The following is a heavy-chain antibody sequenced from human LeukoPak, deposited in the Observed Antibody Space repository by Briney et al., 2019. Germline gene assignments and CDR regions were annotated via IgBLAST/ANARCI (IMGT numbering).Heavy chain of an antibody. CDR2: ISAYNGNT. D-gene: IGHD1-7*01. V-gene: IGHV1-18*01. Sequence: ASVKVSCKASGYTFTSYGISWVRQAPGQGPEWMGWISAYNGNTNYAQKLQGRVTMTTDTSTSTVYMELSSLRSEDTAVYYCARDRRHGELPGDFDYWGQGTLVTVSS. CDR3: ARDRRHGELPGDFDY. J-gene: IGHJ4*02. CDR1: GYTFTSYG.